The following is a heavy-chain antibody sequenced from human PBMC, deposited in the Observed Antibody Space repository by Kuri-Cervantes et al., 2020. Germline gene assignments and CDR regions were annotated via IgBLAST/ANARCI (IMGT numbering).Heavy chain of an antibody. CDR1: GFTFRGYT. J-gene: IGHJ6*02. CDR3: ARGRVATDTSFYYGLDV. D-gene: IGHD2-21*02. CDR2: IGGSGQYI. V-gene: IGHV3-21*01. Sequence: GESLKISCAASGFTFRGYTLNWVRQAPGKGLEWVSSIGGSGQYIYYADSMKGRFTISRDNARESLFLEMNSLRVEDTAVYYCARGRVATDTSFYYGLDVWGRGTTVTVSS.